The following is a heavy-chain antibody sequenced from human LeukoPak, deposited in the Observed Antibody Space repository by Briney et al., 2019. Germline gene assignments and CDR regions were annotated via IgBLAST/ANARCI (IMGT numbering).Heavy chain of an antibody. CDR1: VYTFTGYY. CDR3: ARSDCYPPSFDT. D-gene: IGHD3-9*01. Sequence: ASVKVSCKASVYTFTGYYIHWVRQAPGQGLEWMGWLNPKSGGTNYAQNFQGRVTMTRDTIINTAYMELSRLRSDDTAVYYCARSDCYPPSFDTWGQGTLVTVSS. CDR2: LNPKSGGT. J-gene: IGHJ1*01. V-gene: IGHV1-2*02.